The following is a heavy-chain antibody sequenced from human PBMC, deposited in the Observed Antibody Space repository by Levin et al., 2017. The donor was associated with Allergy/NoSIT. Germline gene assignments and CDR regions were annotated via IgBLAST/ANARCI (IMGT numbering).Heavy chain of an antibody. Sequence: SCAASGFTFSGFWMHWVRQAPGKGLVWVSRISSDGSSTNYADSVKGRFTISRDNAKNTLSLQMNSLRAEDTAVYYCARALIVGATSGGDYWGQGTLVTVSS. CDR3: ARALIVGATSGGDY. D-gene: IGHD1-26*01. CDR2: ISSDGSST. CDR1: GFTFSGFW. J-gene: IGHJ4*02. V-gene: IGHV3-74*01.